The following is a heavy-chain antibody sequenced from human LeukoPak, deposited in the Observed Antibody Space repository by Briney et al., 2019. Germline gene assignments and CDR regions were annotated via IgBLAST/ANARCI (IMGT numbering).Heavy chain of an antibody. CDR3: ATVRGMITFGGVIPYYFDY. CDR2: FDPEDGET. D-gene: IGHD3-16*02. V-gene: IGHV1-24*01. J-gene: IGHJ4*02. CDR1: GYTLTELS. Sequence: ASVKVSCKVSGYTLTELSMHWVRQAPGKGLEWMGGFDPEDGETICAQKFQGRVTVTEDTSTDTAYMELSSLRSEDTAVYYCATVRGMITFGGVIPYYFDYWGQGTLVTVSS.